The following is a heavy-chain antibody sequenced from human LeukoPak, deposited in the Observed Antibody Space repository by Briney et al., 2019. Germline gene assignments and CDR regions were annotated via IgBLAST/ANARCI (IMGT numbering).Heavy chain of an antibody. J-gene: IGHJ3*02. CDR2: IKQDGSVK. CDR1: RITFSSHW. CDR3: ARDSADSSSFAFDI. D-gene: IGHD6-13*01. V-gene: IGHV3-7*01. Sequence: PGGSLRLSCAASRITFSSHWMTWVRQAPGKGLEWVANIKQDGSVKAYVDSVKGRFTISRDNAKNSLYLQMNSLRVEDTAVYYCARDSADSSSFAFDIWGQGTLVTVSS.